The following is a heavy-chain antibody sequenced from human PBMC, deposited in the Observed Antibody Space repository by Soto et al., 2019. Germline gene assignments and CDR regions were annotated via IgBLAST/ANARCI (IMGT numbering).Heavy chain of an antibody. CDR3: AALIAARPRDY. D-gene: IGHD6-6*01. Sequence: PSETLSLTCTVSGVSVNRSSYYWGWIRQPPGMGLEWIGIIYYSGNTYYNPSLKSRLTISVDTSKNQFSLNLSSVTAADTAVYFCAALIAARPRDYWGQGTLVTVSS. CDR2: IYYSGNT. V-gene: IGHV4-39*01. CDR1: GVSVNRSSYY. J-gene: IGHJ4*02.